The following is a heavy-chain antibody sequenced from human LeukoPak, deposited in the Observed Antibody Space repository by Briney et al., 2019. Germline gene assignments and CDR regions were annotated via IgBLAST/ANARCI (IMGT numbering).Heavy chain of an antibody. J-gene: IGHJ4*02. CDR3: ARHPGRLFDY. Sequence: SEPLSLTCTVSGGSISSSSFYWGWIRQPPGKGLEWVGSIYYSGNTYYNPSLKSRVSISVDTSKNQFSLKLSSVTAADTAVYYCARHPGRLFDYWGQGTLVTVSS. CDR1: GGSISSSSFY. V-gene: IGHV4-39*01. CDR2: IYYSGNT.